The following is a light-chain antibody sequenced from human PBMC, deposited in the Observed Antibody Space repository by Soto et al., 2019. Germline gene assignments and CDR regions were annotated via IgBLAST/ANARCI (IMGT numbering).Light chain of an antibody. Sequence: QSVLPQPPSASGTPGQRVTISCSESSSSIGSNYIYWYQQLPGTAPKLLIYRDSQRPSGVPDRFSGSKSGTSASLAISGLRSEDEADYYCAAWDDSLRGWVFGGGTKLTVL. CDR3: AAWDDSLRGWV. CDR1: SSSIGSNY. V-gene: IGLV1-47*01. CDR2: RDS. J-gene: IGLJ3*02.